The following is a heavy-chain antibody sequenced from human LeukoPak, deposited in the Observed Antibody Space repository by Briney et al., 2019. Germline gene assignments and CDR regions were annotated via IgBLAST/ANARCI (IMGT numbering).Heavy chain of an antibody. D-gene: IGHD4-17*01. Sequence: GGSLRLSCAASGFTFSSYWMNWVRQAPGKGLEWVALINPDGSQTHYVDSVKGRFTISRDNAENSLYLQMNSLRADDTAVYYCARDLGYGALDPWGQGTPVTVSS. J-gene: IGHJ5*02. CDR1: GFTFSSYW. V-gene: IGHV3-7*01. CDR2: INPDGSQT. CDR3: ARDLGYGALDP.